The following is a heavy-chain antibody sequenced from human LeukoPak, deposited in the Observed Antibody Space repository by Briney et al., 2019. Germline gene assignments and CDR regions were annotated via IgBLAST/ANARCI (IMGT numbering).Heavy chain of an antibody. J-gene: IGHJ6*03. CDR3: AGLGTTTGYYYMDV. CDR1: GGSISSGSYY. CDR2: IYTSGST. V-gene: IGHV4-61*02. Sequence: PSQTLSLTCTASGGSISSGSYYWSWIRQPAGKGLEWIGRIYTSGSTNYNPSLKSRVTISVDTSKNQFSLKLSSVTAADTAVYYCAGLGTTTGYYYMDVWGKGTTVTVSS. D-gene: IGHD7-27*01.